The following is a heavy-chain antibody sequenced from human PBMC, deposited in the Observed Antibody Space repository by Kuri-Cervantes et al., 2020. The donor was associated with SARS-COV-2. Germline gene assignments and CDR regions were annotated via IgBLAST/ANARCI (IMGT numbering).Heavy chain of an antibody. J-gene: IGHJ4*02. CDR2: IYYSGST. V-gene: IGHV4-39*01. CDR3: ARPLEGGDYFDY. Sequence: WVRQAPGKGLEWIGSIYYSGSTYYNPSLKSRVTISVDTSKNQFSLKLSSVTAADTAVYYCARPLEGGDYFDYWGQGTLVTVSS. D-gene: IGHD3-16*01.